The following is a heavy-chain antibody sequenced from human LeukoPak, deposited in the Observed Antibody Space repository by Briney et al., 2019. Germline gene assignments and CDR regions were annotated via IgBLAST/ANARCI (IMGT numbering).Heavy chain of an antibody. V-gene: IGHV4-30-2*01. CDR3: ARHPRVRSTVVRGYYYYYMDV. D-gene: IGHD4-23*01. CDR1: GGSISSGGYS. J-gene: IGHJ6*03. Sequence: SQTLSLTCAVSGGSISSGGYSWSWIRQPPGKGLEWIGYIYHGGSTYYNPSLKSRVTISVDRSKNQFSLKLSSVTAADTAVYYCARHPRVRSTVVRGYYYYYMDVWGKGTTVTVSS. CDR2: IYHGGST.